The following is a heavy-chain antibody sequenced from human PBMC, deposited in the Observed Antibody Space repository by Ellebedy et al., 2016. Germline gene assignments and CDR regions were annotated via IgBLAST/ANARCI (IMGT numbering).Heavy chain of an antibody. D-gene: IGHD3-10*01. CDR2: IYYSGST. CDR1: GGSISSSSYY. CDR3: ARDEMVRGVIGVSWFDP. J-gene: IGHJ5*02. Sequence: SETLSLXXTVSGGSISSSSYYWGWIRQPPGKGLEWIGSIYYSGSTYYNPSLKSRVTISVDTSKNQFSLKLSSVTAADTAVYYCARDEMVRGVIGVSWFDPWGQGTLVTVSS. V-gene: IGHV4-39*07.